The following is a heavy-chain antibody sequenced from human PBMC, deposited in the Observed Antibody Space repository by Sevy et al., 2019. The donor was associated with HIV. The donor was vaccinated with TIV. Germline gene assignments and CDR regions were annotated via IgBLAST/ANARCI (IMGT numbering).Heavy chain of an antibody. Sequence: SETLSLTCSVYGGSLSGYYWSWIRQSPGRGLEWIGEVHHSGSTNYNPSFKSRVTMSVDTSKNQFSLNLSSVTAADAAVYYCARSQLVVNYYNYYGLDVWGQGTTVTVSS. J-gene: IGHJ6*02. CDR2: VHHSGST. CDR1: GGSLSGYY. CDR3: ARSQLVVNYYNYYGLDV. D-gene: IGHD2-15*01. V-gene: IGHV4-34*01.